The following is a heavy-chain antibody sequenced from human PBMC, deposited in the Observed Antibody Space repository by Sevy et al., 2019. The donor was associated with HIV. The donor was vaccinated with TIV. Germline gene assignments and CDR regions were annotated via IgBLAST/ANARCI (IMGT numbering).Heavy chain of an antibody. V-gene: IGHV1-46*04. D-gene: IGHD5-18*01. Sequence: ASVKVSCKASGYTLTRYYMHWVRQAPGQGLEWMGIINPNGGSKSYAQKLQGRVTFTRDTSTSTVYMELRSLRSEDTAVYYCARGPGYPSLDRHYYMDVWGNGTTVTVSS. J-gene: IGHJ6*03. CDR3: ARGPGYPSLDRHYYMDV. CDR2: INPNGGSK. CDR1: GYTLTRYY.